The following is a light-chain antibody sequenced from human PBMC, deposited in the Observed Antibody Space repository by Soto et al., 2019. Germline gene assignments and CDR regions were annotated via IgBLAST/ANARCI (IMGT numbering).Light chain of an antibody. CDR3: QQYGGSPRT. V-gene: IGKV3-20*01. CDR2: GAS. Sequence: EIVLTQSPGTLSLSPGERAILSCRASQSVTGSYVAWYQQKPGQAPRLLIYGASSRATGIPDRFSGSECGTDFTLTIARLEHEDFAVYYWQQYGGSPRTFGQGTKVEMK. J-gene: IGKJ1*01. CDR1: QSVTGSY.